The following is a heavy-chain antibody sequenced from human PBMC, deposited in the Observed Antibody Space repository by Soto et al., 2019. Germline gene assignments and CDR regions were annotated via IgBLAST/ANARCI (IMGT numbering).Heavy chain of an antibody. D-gene: IGHD3-3*01. CDR1: GFTFTSSA. CDR2: IVVGSGNT. V-gene: IGHV1-58*01. Sequence: SVKVSCKASGFTFTSSAVQWVRQARGQRLEWIGWIVVGSGNTNYAQKFQERVTITRGMSTSTAYMELSSLRSEDTAVYYCAADPRTYYDFWSGYPNLNDAFDIWGQGTMVTVSS. J-gene: IGHJ3*02. CDR3: AADPRTYYDFWSGYPNLNDAFDI.